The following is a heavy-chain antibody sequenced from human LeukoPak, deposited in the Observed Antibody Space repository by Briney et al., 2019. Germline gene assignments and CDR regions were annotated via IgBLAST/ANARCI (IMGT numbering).Heavy chain of an antibody. CDR3: AKDTSEVLWFGGYDY. Sequence: PGGSLRLSCAASGFTFDDYAMHWVRQAPGKGLEWVSGISWNSGSIGYADSVKGRFTISRDNAKNSLYLQMNSLRAEDTALYYCAKDTSEVLWFGGYDYWGQGTLVTVSS. J-gene: IGHJ4*02. D-gene: IGHD3-10*01. CDR2: ISWNSGSI. V-gene: IGHV3-9*01. CDR1: GFTFDDYA.